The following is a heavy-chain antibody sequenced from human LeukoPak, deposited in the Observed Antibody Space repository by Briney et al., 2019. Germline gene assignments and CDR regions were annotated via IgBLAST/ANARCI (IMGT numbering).Heavy chain of an antibody. D-gene: IGHD5-24*01. V-gene: IGHV1-2*02. CDR3: ARQTSTIVMFDY. CDR1: GYTFTGYS. J-gene: IGHJ4*02. Sequence: ASVKVSCKASGYTFTGYSMHWVRQPPGQGLEWMGWINPDTGGTKYAQNFQGRVTMTRDTSISTAYMELSRLRSDDTAVYYCARQTSTIVMFDYWGQGTLVIVSS. CDR2: INPDTGGT.